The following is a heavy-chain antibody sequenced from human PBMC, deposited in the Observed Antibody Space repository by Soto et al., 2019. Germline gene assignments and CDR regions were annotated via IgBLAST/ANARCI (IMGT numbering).Heavy chain of an antibody. D-gene: IGHD3-16*01. CDR2: INHSGST. Sequence: LSLTCAVYGGSFSGYYWSWIRQPPGKGLEWIGEINHSGSTNYNPSLKSRVTISVDTSKNQFSLKLSSVTAADTAVYYCARGRRSGEGDYWGQGTLVTVSS. CDR3: ARGRRSGEGDY. CDR1: GGSFSGYY. V-gene: IGHV4-34*01. J-gene: IGHJ4*02.